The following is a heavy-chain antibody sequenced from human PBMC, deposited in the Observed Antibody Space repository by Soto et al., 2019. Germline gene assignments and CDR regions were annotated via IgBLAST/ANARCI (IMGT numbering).Heavy chain of an antibody. CDR3: ARVPERYCSSTSCYFSYFQH. CDR2: IIPIFGTA. CDR1: GGTFSSYA. V-gene: IGHV1-69*01. D-gene: IGHD2-2*01. Sequence: QVQLVQSGAEVKKPGSSVKVSCKASGGTFSSYAISWVRQAPGQGLEWMGGIIPIFGTANYAQKFQGRVTMTANESKSTAYMERSSLSSEDTVVYYCARVPERYCSSTSCYFSYFQHWGQGTLVTVSS. J-gene: IGHJ1*01.